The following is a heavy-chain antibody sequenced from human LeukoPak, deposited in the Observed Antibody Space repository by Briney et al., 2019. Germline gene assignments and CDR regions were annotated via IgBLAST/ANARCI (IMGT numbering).Heavy chain of an antibody. CDR1: GYTFSAHY. Sequence: ASVRVSCKPSGYTFSAHYLHWVRQAPGQRPEWVGRIDTASGGTHYAQKFQGRVTVTRDTSTTTVDMELSGLRSDDTAVYYCARVPGPYTTSRFDFWGQGTLVTVSS. CDR2: IDTASGGT. CDR3: ARVPGPYTTSRFDF. D-gene: IGHD2-2*02. J-gene: IGHJ4*02. V-gene: IGHV1-2*02.